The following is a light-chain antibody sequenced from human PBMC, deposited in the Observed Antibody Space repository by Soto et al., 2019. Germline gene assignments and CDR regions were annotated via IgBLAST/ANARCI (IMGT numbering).Light chain of an antibody. CDR1: QSVASN. V-gene: IGKV3-15*01. CDR2: GAS. CDR3: QQYNNWPRT. J-gene: IGKJ1*01. Sequence: EVVMTQSPVTRSLSPGDRATLSCRASQSVASNLAWFQQKPGQAPRLLIYGASATATGIPARFSGSGSGTEFTLTISSLQSEDFAVYYCQQYNNWPRTFGQGTKVEIK.